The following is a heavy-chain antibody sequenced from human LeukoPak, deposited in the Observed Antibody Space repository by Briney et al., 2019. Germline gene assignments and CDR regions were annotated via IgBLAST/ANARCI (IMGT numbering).Heavy chain of an antibody. CDR3: ARDRGWGMDV. CDR1: GFTSFSYE. CDR2: ISSSGSTI. Sequence: GGSLRLSCAASGFTSFSYEMNWVRQAPGKGLEWVSYISSSGSTIYYADSVKGRFTISRDNAKNSLYLQMNSLRAEDTAVYYCARDRGWGMDVWGKGTTVTISS. D-gene: IGHD5-12*01. J-gene: IGHJ6*03. V-gene: IGHV3-48*03.